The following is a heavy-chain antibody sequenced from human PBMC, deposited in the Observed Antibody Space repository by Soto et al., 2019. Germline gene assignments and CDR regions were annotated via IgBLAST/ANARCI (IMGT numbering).Heavy chain of an antibody. J-gene: IGHJ4*02. CDR3: ARAGGDYVWGSYHKYFDY. V-gene: IGHV1-18*01. CDR1: GYTFTSYG. Sequence: GASVEVSCKASGYTFTSYGISWVRQAPGQGLEWMGWISAYNGNTNYAQKLQGRVTMTTDTSTSTAYMELRSLRSDDTAVYYCARAGGDYVWGSYHKYFDYWGQGTLVTVSS. D-gene: IGHD3-16*02. CDR2: ISAYNGNT.